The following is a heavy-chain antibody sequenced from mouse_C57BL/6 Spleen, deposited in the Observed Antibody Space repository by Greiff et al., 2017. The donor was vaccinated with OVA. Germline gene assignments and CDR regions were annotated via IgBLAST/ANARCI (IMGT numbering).Heavy chain of an antibody. CDR2: INPGSGGT. Sequence: QVQLQQSGAELVRPGTSVKVSCKASGYAFTNYLIEWVKQRPGQGLEWIGVINPGSGGTNYNENFKGKATLTEDKSSSTASMQLSGLTSEDSAVYFCARSSEPDDAMDYWGQGTSVTVSS. V-gene: IGHV1-54*01. J-gene: IGHJ4*01. CDR3: ARSSEPDDAMDY. CDR1: GYAFTNYL.